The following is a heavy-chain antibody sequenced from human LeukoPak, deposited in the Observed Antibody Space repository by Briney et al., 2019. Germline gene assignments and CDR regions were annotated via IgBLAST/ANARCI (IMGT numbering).Heavy chain of an antibody. J-gene: IGHJ4*02. D-gene: IGHD3-16*02. V-gene: IGHV4-34*01. CDR1: GGSFSGYY. CDR3: ARGYDYVWGSYRFYFDY. CDR2: INHSGST. Sequence: SETLSLTCAVYGGSFSGYYWSWIRQPPGKGLGWIGEINHSGSTNYNPSLKSRVTISVDTSKNQFSLKLSSVTAADTAVYYCARGYDYVWGSYRFYFDYWGQGTLVTVSS.